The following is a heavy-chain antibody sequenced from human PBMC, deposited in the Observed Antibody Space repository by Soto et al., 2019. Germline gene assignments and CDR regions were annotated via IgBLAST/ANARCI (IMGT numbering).Heavy chain of an antibody. Sequence: GGSLRLSCAASGFTFSSYAMHWVRQAPGKGLEWVAVISYDGSNKYYADSVKGRFTISRDNSKNTLYLQMNSLRAEDTAVYYCARGRGYSGYEPRRGIAVAGTTDALIGFDYWGQGTLVTVSS. CDR2: ISYDGSNK. V-gene: IGHV3-30-3*01. D-gene: IGHD6-19*01. CDR1: GFTFSSYA. CDR3: ARGRGYSGYEPRRGIAVAGTTDALIGFDY. J-gene: IGHJ4*02.